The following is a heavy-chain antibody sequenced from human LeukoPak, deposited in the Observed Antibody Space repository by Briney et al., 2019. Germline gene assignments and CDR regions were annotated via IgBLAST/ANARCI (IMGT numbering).Heavy chain of an antibody. CDR3: AKDTKGDLCSGGSCYLSIAWYAFDI. D-gene: IGHD2-15*01. J-gene: IGHJ3*02. CDR2: LSGSGGST. CDR1: GFTFSSYA. Sequence: PGGSLRLSCAASGFTFSSYAMSWVRQAPGKGLEGVSALSGSGGSTYYADSVKGRFTISRDNSKNTLYLQMNSLRAEDTAVYYCAKDTKGDLCSGGSCYLSIAWYAFDIWGQGTMVTVSS. V-gene: IGHV3-23*01.